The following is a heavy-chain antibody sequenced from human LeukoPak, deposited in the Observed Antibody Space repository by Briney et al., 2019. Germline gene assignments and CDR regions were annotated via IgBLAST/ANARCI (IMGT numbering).Heavy chain of an antibody. CDR2: ISSSSSTI. D-gene: IGHD6-13*01. CDR1: GFTFSSYS. CDR3: ARADSSSWPGEAFDA. Sequence: GGSLRLSCAASGFTFSSYSMNWVRQAPGKGLEWVSYISSSSSTIYYADSVKGRFTISRDNAKNSLYLQMSSLRAEDTAVYYCARADSSSWPGEAFDAWGQGTMVTVSS. V-gene: IGHV3-48*04. J-gene: IGHJ3*01.